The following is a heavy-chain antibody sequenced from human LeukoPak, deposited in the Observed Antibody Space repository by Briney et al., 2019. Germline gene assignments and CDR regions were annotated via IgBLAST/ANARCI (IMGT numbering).Heavy chain of an antibody. CDR1: GFTFSSYW. V-gene: IGHV3-7*01. CDR2: IKQDGVDK. CDR3: ARDLYSYGANQDDY. J-gene: IGHJ4*02. Sequence: GVSLRLSCATSGFTFSSYWMNWVRQAPGKGLEWVANIKQDGVDKYYVDSVKGRFTISRDNAKRSLYLQMNSLRAEDTAVYYCARDLYSYGANQDDYWGQGTLVTVSS. D-gene: IGHD5-18*01.